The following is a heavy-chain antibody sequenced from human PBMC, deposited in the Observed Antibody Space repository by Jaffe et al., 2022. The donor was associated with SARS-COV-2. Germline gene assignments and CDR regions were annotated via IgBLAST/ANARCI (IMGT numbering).Heavy chain of an antibody. CDR3: ARGRNTGYDGFDI. J-gene: IGHJ3*02. CDR2: IYTLGST. CDR1: GGSISSGSDY. D-gene: IGHD6-25*01. V-gene: IGHV4-61*02. Sequence: QVQLQESGPGLVKPSQTLSLTCTVSGGSISSGSDYWSWIRQPAGKGLEWIGHIYTLGSTDYNPSLKSRVTIPVDTSKNQFSLRLSSVTAADTAMYYCARGRNTGYDGFDIWGQGTMVTVSS.